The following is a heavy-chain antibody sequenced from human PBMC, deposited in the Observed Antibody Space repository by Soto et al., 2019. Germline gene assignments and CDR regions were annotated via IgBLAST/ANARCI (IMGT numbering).Heavy chain of an antibody. CDR2: ITTYNGDT. V-gene: IGHV1-18*04. Sequence: QVQLVQSGGEVKKPGASVKVSCKASGYSFTGYGINWVRQAPGQGPEWLGRITTYNGDTNYAQNFQGRLTMTTDTSTRTTYMELRSLRSDVTAVYYCARGRGYSLIPVVDDAVDVWGQGTLVTVSS. CDR1: GYSFTGYG. CDR3: ARGRGYSLIPVVDDAVDV. J-gene: IGHJ3*01. D-gene: IGHD5-12*01.